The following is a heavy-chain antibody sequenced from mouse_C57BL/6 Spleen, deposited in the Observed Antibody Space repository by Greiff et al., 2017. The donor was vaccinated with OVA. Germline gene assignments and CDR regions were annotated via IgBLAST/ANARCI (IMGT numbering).Heavy chain of an antibody. V-gene: IGHV1-75*01. D-gene: IGHD2-3*01. CDR1: GYTFTDYY. CDR3: ARSKIYDGYFYAMDY. CDR2: LFPGSGST. J-gene: IGHJ4*01. Sequence: VQLVESGPELVKPGASVPISCKASGYTFTDYYINWVKQRPGQGLEWIGWLFPGSGSTYYNEKFKGKATLTVDKSSSTAYMLLSSLTSEDSAVYFCARSKIYDGYFYAMDYWGQGTSVTVSS.